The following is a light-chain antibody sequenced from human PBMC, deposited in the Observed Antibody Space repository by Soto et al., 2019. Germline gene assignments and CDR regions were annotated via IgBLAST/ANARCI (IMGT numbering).Light chain of an antibody. J-gene: IGLJ3*02. CDR2: EVT. V-gene: IGLV2-8*01. CDR3: RSYAGGRNVL. CDR1: SSDVGGYNY. Sequence: QSALTQPPSASGSPGQSVTISCTGTSSDVGGYNYVSWYQQHPGQAPKLMIFEVTKRPSGVPERFSASKSGITASLTVSGLQAEDEADYYCRSYAGGRNVLFIGGTMPTAL.